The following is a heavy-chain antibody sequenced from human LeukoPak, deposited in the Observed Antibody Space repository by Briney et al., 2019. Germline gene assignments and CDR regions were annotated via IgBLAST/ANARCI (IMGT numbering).Heavy chain of an antibody. CDR2: IYPGDSDT. CDR1: GYSFTSYW. V-gene: IGHV5-51*01. Sequence: GESLKISCKGSGYSFTSYWIGWVRQMPGKGLEWMGIIYPGDSDTRYSPSFQGQVTISADKSISTAYLQWSSLKASDTAIYYCARRSPDSSSYYGNWFDPWGQGTLVTVSS. D-gene: IGHD3-22*01. CDR3: ARRSPDSSSYYGNWFDP. J-gene: IGHJ5*02.